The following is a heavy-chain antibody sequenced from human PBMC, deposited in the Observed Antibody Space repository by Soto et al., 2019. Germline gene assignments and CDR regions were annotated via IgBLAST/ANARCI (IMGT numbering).Heavy chain of an antibody. V-gene: IGHV4-59*01. CDR3: ARDPGYCTNGVCPIFDF. J-gene: IGHJ4*02. CDR1: CVSITSYF. CDR2: ISFSGAT. D-gene: IGHD2-8*01. Sequence: CVSITSYFWSWIRQTPGKGLDWIGSISFSGATYSNPSLKGRAALSVDTSENHLSLTLNSVTSVDTAVYFCARDPGYCTNGVCPIFDFWGQGVLGTVSS.